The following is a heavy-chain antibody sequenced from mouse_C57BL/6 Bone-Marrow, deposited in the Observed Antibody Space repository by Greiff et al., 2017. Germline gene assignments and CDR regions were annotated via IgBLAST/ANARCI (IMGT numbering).Heavy chain of an antibody. CDR3: ARGDFAY. Sequence: VQLQQSGAELMKPGASVKLSCKATGYTFTGYWIEWVKQRPGHGLEWIGEILPGSGSTNYNAKFKGKATFTADTSSNTAYMQLSSLTTEDSAIYYCARGDFAYWGQGTLVTVSA. D-gene: IGHD3-3*01. V-gene: IGHV1-9*01. CDR2: ILPGSGST. CDR1: GYTFTGYW. J-gene: IGHJ3*01.